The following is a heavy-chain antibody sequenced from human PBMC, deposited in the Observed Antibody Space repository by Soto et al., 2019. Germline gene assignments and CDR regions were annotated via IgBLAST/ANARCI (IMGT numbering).Heavy chain of an antibody. CDR2: VNPSGGHT. CDR3: ARGGPVVVVTAALDF. D-gene: IGHD2-21*02. V-gene: IGHV1-46*04. CDR1: GDTFTDYY. Sequence: QVQLVQSGAEVKKPGASVKVSCKASGDTFTDYYIHWVRQAPGQGLEWMGTVNPSGGHTTYAQHLLGRMTXAXXXCXXTLYMELTSLTSEDTAVYYWARGGPVVVVTAALDFWGQGTIVTVSS. J-gene: IGHJ4*02.